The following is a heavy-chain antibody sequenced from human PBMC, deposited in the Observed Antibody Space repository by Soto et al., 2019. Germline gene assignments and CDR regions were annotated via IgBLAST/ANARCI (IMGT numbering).Heavy chain of an antibody. CDR1: GFTFSDYY. Sequence: PGGSLRLSCAASGFTFSDYYMNWIRQAPGKGLEWVSYISSGAITIYYADSVKGRFTISRDNAKNSLYLQMNSLRAEDTAVYYCAGQYSSSSVEFWGQGTTVTVSS. J-gene: IGHJ4*02. CDR3: AGQYSSSSVEF. V-gene: IGHV3-11*01. CDR2: ISSGAITI. D-gene: IGHD6-6*01.